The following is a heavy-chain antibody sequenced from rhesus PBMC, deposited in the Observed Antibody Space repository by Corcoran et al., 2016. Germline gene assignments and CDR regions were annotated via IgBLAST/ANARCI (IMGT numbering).Heavy chain of an antibody. Sequence: QVQLVPSGAEVKKPGSSVKVSCKASGYTFTDYSMHWVRQAPRQGLEWMGWINPYNGNTKYAQKFPGRVTRTRDTSTSTAYMELSSRRSEDTAVYYCARGYCSGIYCYVGYYFDYWGQGVLVTVSS. V-gene: IGHV1S2*01. D-gene: IGHD2-27*01. CDR2: INPYNGNT. CDR1: GYTFTDYS. J-gene: IGHJ4*01. CDR3: ARGYCSGIYCYVGYYFDY.